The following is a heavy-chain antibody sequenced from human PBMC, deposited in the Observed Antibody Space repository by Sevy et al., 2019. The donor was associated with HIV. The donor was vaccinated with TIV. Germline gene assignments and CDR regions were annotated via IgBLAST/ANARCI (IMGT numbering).Heavy chain of an antibody. J-gene: IGHJ5*01. CDR2: ISSSSGTI. CDR1: GFTFSAYS. D-gene: IGHD2-21*01. CDR3: SRAGGDCYSKNECWFVS. V-gene: IGHV3-48*01. Sequence: GGSLRLSCAASGFTFSAYSMNWVRQAPGKGLEWVSYISSSSGTIYYADSVKGQFTISRDNAKSSLYQQMNGLRAEDTAVYYCSRAGGDCYSKNECWFVSWGQGTLVTVSS.